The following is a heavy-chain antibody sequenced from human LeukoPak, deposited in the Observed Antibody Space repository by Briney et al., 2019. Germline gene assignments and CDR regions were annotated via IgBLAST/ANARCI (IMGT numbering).Heavy chain of an antibody. D-gene: IGHD3-22*01. Sequence: KPSETLSLTCAVYGGSFSGYYWSWIRQPPGKGLEWIGYIYYSGSTNYNPSLKSRVTISVDTSKNQFSLKLSSVTAADTAVYYCARVRGVWFTMIEFLFDYWGQGTLVTVSS. J-gene: IGHJ4*02. CDR2: IYYSGST. V-gene: IGHV4-59*01. CDR3: ARVRGVWFTMIEFLFDY. CDR1: GGSFSGYY.